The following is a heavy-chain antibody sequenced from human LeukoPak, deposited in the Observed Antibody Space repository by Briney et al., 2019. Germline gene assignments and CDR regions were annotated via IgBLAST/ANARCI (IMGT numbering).Heavy chain of an antibody. Sequence: ASVTVSCKASGYTFTDCCLHWVRQAPGQGLEWMGWINPNSGGTNYAQNFQGRVTMTKDTSINTAYMELSRLRSDDTALYYCARDRTIFGATSYYMDVWGKGTTVTVPS. J-gene: IGHJ6*03. CDR3: ARDRTIFGATSYYMDV. D-gene: IGHD3-3*01. V-gene: IGHV1-2*02. CDR2: INPNSGGT. CDR1: GYTFTDCC.